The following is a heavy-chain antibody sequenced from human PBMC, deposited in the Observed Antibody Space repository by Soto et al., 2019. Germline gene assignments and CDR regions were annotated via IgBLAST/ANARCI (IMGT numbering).Heavy chain of an antibody. CDR1: GGSISSYY. CDR2: IYYSGST. J-gene: IGHJ4*02. CDR3: ARTAQSYDSSFFDY. D-gene: IGHD3-22*01. Sequence: KTSETLSLTCTVSGGSISSYYWSWIRQPPGKGLEWIGYIYYSGSTNYNPSLKSRVTISVDTSKNQFSLKLSSVTAADTAVYYCARTAQSYDSSFFDYWGQGTLVTVSS. V-gene: IGHV4-59*01.